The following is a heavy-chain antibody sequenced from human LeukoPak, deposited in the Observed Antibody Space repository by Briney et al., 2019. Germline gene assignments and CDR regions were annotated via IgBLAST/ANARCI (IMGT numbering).Heavy chain of an antibody. J-gene: IGHJ4*02. CDR2: IIPIFGTA. D-gene: IGHD6-19*01. CDR1: GGTFSSYA. V-gene: IGHV1-69*13. Sequence: ASVKVSCKASGGTFSSYAISWVRQAPGQGLEWIGGIIPIFGTAKYAQKFQGRVTITADESTSTAYMELSSLRSEDTAVYYCARGSGWDPSRGYWGPGTLVTVSS. CDR3: ARGSGWDPSRGY.